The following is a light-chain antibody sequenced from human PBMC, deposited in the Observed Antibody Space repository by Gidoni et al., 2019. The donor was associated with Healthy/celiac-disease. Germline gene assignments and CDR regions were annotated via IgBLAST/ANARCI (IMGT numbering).Light chain of an antibody. CDR3: QSYDSSLSGPFVV. V-gene: IGLV1-40*01. CDR2: GNS. Sequence: QSVLTQPPSVSGAPGQRVTISCTGSSSNIGAGYDVHWYQHLPGADTKLLIYGNSNRPSGVPYRFSGSKSGASASLAITGLQAEDEADYYCQSYDSSLSGPFVVFGGGTKLTVL. J-gene: IGLJ2*01. CDR1: SSNIGAGYD.